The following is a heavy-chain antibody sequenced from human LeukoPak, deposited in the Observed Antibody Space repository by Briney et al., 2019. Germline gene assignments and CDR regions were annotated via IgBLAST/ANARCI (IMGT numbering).Heavy chain of an antibody. D-gene: IGHD1-26*01. V-gene: IGHV3-21*01. CDR2: ISGGSTYI. J-gene: IGHJ6*03. CDR1: GFPFSTYD. Sequence: GGSLRLSCTASGFPFSTYDMNWVRQAPGKGLEWVSSISGGSTYIYYIDSVKGRFTISRDNAKNSLYLQMESLSAEDTAVYYCARESGIMVGNYYYYYMDVWGRGTTVTVSS. CDR3: ARESGIMVGNYYYYYMDV.